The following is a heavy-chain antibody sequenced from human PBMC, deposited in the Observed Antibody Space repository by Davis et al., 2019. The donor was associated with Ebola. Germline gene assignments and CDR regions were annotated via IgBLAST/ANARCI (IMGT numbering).Heavy chain of an antibody. V-gene: IGHV3-30*04. CDR1: GFTFSSSA. CDR2: ISYDGRNK. CDR3: ARKVGGAHPFDY. D-gene: IGHD6-19*01. J-gene: IGHJ4*02. Sequence: GESLKISCAASGFTFSSSAMHWVRQAPGKGLEWVAVISYDGRNKYYADSVKGRFTISRDNSKNTLYLQMNSLRADDTAVYYCARKVGGAHPFDYWGQGTLVTVSS.